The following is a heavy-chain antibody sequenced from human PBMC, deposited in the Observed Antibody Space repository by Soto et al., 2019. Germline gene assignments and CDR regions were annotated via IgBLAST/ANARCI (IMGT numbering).Heavy chain of an antibody. Sequence: TGGSLRLSCAASGFSFSDYALSCVRQAPGKGLEWFSVISESGGSTHYADSVRGRFTVSRDNSKNSLSLRMNSLRDEDTAVYFCAKRSPYSSGWYSPIFDYWGQGA. D-gene: IGHD6-13*01. V-gene: IGHV3-23*01. CDR3: AKRSPYSSGWYSPIFDY. J-gene: IGHJ4*02. CDR2: ISESGGST. CDR1: GFSFSDYA.